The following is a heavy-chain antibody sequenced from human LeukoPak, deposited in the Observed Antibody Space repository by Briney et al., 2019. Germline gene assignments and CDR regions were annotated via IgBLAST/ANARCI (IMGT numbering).Heavy chain of an antibody. CDR3: AKLYYYGSGTGVY. CDR1: GFTVSSNY. D-gene: IGHD3-10*01. J-gene: IGHJ4*02. V-gene: IGHV3-53*01. CDR2: IYSGGST. Sequence: GGSLRLSCAASGFTVSSNYMSWVRQAPGKGLEWVSVIYSGGSTYYADSVKGRFTISRDNSKNTLYLQMNSLRAEDTAVYYCAKLYYYGSGTGVYWGQGTLVTVSS.